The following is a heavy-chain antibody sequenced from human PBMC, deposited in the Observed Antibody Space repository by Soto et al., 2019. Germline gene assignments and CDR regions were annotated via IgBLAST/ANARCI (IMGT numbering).Heavy chain of an antibody. V-gene: IGHV4-4*07. Sequence: SETLSLTCTVSGGSLSRHSWSWSRQPAGKGLEWIGRIYTSGSTNYNPSLKSRVTMSVDTSKNQFSLKLSSVTAADTAVYYCARTYYDILTGYYWDGGFFDFWGQGSLVSGSS. D-gene: IGHD3-9*01. J-gene: IGHJ4*02. CDR2: IYTSGST. CDR3: ARTYYDILTGYYWDGGFFDF. CDR1: GGSLSRHS.